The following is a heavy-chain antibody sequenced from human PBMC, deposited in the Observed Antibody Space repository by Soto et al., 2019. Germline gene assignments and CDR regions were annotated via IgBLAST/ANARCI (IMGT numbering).Heavy chain of an antibody. D-gene: IGHD3-16*02. V-gene: IGHV1-18*01. J-gene: IGHJ4*02. CDR2: ISAYNGNT. CDR3: SFSLGELSLPPFGY. Sequence: QVQLVQSGAEVKKPGASVKVSCKASGYTFTSYGINWVRQAPGQGLEWMGWISAYNGNTNYAQKLQGRPTMTKDTTTSTGYMELRSLGSYPTAVVYCSFSLGELSLPPFGYWGPGTPGPVSS. CDR1: GYTFTSYG.